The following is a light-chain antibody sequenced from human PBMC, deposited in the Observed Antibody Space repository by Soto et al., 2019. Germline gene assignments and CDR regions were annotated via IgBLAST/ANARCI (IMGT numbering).Light chain of an antibody. CDR1: QTIIGY. J-gene: IGKJ1*01. CDR2: AAS. CDR3: QQSYTTWT. Sequence: DIQMTQSPSSLSASIVESVTITFRASQTIIGYLNWYQQKPGKAPRLLINAASNLQSGVPSRFSGSGSGTDFTLTISSLQPEDFATYFCQQSYTTWTFGQGTKVDIK. V-gene: IGKV1-39*01.